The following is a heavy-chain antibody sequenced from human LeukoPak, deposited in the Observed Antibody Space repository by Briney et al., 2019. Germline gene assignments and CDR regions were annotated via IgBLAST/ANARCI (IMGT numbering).Heavy chain of an antibody. CDR1: GFTFSAYS. D-gene: IGHD2-2*02. J-gene: IGHJ2*01. V-gene: IGHV3-21*01. Sequence: SGGSLRLSCATSGFTFSAYSMNWVRQAPGKGLEWVSSMRSRDSNTYYADSVKGRFTISRDIAKNSLYLQMQSLRAEDTAVYYCARDGSPAIHWYFDLWGRGTVVTVSS. CDR3: ARDGSPAIHWYFDL. CDR2: MRSRDSNT.